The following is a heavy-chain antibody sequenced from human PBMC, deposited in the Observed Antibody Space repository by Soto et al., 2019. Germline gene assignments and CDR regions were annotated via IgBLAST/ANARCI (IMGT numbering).Heavy chain of an antibody. Sequence: ASVKVSCKASGYTFTSYAMHWVRQAPGQRLEWMGWINAGNGNTKYSQKFQGRVTITRDTSASTAYMELSSLRSEDTAVYYCARGLNGYLHYFDYWGQGTPVPSPQ. CDR2: INAGNGNT. J-gene: IGHJ4*02. CDR1: GYTFTSYA. V-gene: IGHV1-3*01. D-gene: IGHD5-18*01. CDR3: ARGLNGYLHYFDY.